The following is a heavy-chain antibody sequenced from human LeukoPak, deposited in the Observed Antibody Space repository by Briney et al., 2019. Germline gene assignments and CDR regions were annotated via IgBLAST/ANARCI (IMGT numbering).Heavy chain of an antibody. D-gene: IGHD3-16*01. CDR1: GGSISSYF. CDR2: ISYSGST. CDR3: ARETSQKGAHYMDV. V-gene: IGHV4-59*01. Sequence: SEALSLTCTVSGGSISSYFWSWIRQPPGKGLEWIGYISYSGSTNYNPSLKSRVTISVDTSKNQFSLKLSSVTAADTAVYYCARETSQKGAHYMDVWGKGTTVTISS. J-gene: IGHJ6*03.